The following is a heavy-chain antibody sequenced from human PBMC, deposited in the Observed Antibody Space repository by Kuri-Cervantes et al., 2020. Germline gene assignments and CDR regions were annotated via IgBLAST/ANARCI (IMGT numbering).Heavy chain of an antibody. V-gene: IGHV3-30*03. J-gene: IGHJ4*02. CDR1: GFTFSTYG. CDR3: ARDLGWTFDY. Sequence: GESLKISCAASGFTFSTYGMHWVRQAPGKGLEWVAFISDDGSNKYYADSVKGRFSISRDNAKNSLYLQMNSLRAEDTAVYYCARDLGWTFDYWGQGTLVTVSS. D-gene: IGHD3/OR15-3a*01. CDR2: ISDDGSNK.